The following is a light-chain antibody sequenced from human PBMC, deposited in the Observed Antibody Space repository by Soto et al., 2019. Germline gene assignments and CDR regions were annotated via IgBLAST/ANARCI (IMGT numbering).Light chain of an antibody. CDR2: EVS. V-gene: IGLV2-14*01. CDR3: SSYTSSSTLYV. Sequence: QSALTRPASVSGSPGQSITISCTGTSSDVGGYNYVSWYQQHPGKAPKRMIYEVSNRPSGVSNRSSGSKSGNTASLTISGLQAEDEADYYRSSYTSSSTLYVFGTGTKVTVL. CDR1: SSDVGGYNY. J-gene: IGLJ1*01.